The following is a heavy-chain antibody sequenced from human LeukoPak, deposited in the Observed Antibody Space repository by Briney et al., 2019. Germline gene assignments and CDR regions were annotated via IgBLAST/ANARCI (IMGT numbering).Heavy chain of an antibody. V-gene: IGHV4-59*01. CDR3: ARERARYGDFAY. CDR2: IYYSGST. J-gene: IGHJ4*02. CDR1: GGSISSYY. Sequence: SETLSLTCTVSGGSISSYYWSWIRQPPGKGLEWIGYIYYSGSTNYNPSLESRVTISVDTFKNQFSLKLSSVTAADTAVYYCARERARYGDFAYWGQGTLVTVSS. D-gene: IGHD4-17*01.